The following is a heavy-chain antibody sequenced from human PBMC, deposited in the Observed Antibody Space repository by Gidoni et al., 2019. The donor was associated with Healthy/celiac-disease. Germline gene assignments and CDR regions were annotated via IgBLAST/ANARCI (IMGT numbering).Heavy chain of an antibody. Sequence: EVQLVESGGVLVQPGGSLSLSCAASAFTFSSHRMNWVRQAPGKGLEWVSYISSSSSTIYYADSVKGRFTISRDNAKNSLYLQMNSLRAEDTAVYYCARSDYDFWSGYRCGFDYWGQGTLVTVSS. D-gene: IGHD3-3*01. CDR3: ARSDYDFWSGYRCGFDY. J-gene: IGHJ4*02. V-gene: IGHV3-48*01. CDR2: ISSSSSTI. CDR1: AFTFSSHR.